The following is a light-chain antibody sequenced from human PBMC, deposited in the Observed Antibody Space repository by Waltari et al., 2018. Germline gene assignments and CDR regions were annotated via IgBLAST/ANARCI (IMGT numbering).Light chain of an antibody. CDR3: QSYDSSLSGSVV. Sequence: QSGLTQPPSVSGAPGQRVTISCTGSSSNIGAGYDVHWYQQLPVTAPKLLIYGNSNRPSGVPDRFSGSKSGTSASLAITGLQAEDEADYYCQSYDSSLSGSVVFGGGTKLT. J-gene: IGLJ2*01. V-gene: IGLV1-40*01. CDR1: SSNIGAGYD. CDR2: GNS.